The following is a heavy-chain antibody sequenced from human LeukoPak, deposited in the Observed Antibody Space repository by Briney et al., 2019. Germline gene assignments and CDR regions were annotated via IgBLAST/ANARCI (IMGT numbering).Heavy chain of an antibody. D-gene: IGHD2-8*01. J-gene: IGHJ4*02. V-gene: IGHV3-53*01. CDR3: ARTWVMDRAPGSFDY. CDR1: RFTVSSNY. Sequence: GGSLRLSCAASRFTVSSNYMSWVRQAPGRGLEWVSIIYSDATTYYADSVGGRFTISRDNSQNTLYLQMKSLRGEDTAVYYCARTWVMDRAPGSFDYWGQGTLVTVSS. CDR2: IYSDATT.